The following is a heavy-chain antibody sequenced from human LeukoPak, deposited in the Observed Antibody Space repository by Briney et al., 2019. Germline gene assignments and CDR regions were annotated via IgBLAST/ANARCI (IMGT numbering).Heavy chain of an antibody. CDR1: GFTFSSYS. CDR2: ISSSSSTI. CDR3: ATDPGSSWKADY. V-gene: IGHV3-48*02. D-gene: IGHD6-13*01. J-gene: IGHJ4*02. Sequence: GGSLRLSCAASGFTFSSYSMNWVRQAPGKGLGWVSYISSSSSTIYYADSVKGRFTISRDNAKNSLYLQMNSLRDEDTAVYYCATDPGSSWKADYWGQGTLVTVPS.